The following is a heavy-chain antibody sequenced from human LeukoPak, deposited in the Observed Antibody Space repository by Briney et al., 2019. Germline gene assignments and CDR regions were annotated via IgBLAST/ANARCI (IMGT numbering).Heavy chain of an antibody. Sequence: SETLSLTCIVSGDSISSYYWSWIRQPPGKGLEWIGYIYNSGNTNYNPSFKSRVTISEDTPKNQFSLKLSSVTAADTAVYYCVRDRELNYWGQGTLVTVSS. CDR1: GDSISSYY. V-gene: IGHV4-59*01. J-gene: IGHJ4*02. CDR3: VRDRELNY. CDR2: IYNSGNT. D-gene: IGHD3-10*01.